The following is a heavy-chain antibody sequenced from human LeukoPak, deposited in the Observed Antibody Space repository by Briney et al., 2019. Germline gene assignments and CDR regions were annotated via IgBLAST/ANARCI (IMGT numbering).Heavy chain of an antibody. D-gene: IGHD3-9*01. CDR1: GGSFSGYY. CDR2: IYYSGST. Sequence: SETLSLTCAVYGGSFSGYYWSWIRQPPGKGLEWIGYIYYSGSTNYNPSLKSRVTISVDTSKNQFSLKLSSVTAADTAVYYCARHFDWGYWYFDLWGRGTLVTVSS. J-gene: IGHJ2*01. V-gene: IGHV4-59*08. CDR3: ARHFDWGYWYFDL.